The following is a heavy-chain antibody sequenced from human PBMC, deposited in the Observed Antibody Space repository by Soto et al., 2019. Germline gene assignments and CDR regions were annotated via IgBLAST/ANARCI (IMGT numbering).Heavy chain of an antibody. CDR2: ISAYNGNT. V-gene: IGHV1-18*04. J-gene: IGHJ4*02. CDR1: GYTFTSYG. Sequence: ASVKVSCKASGYTFTSYGISWVRQAPGQGLEWMGWISAYNGNTNYAQKLQGRVTMTTDTSTSTAYMELRSLGSDDTAVYYCERDGPAAPVHGYYYDSTGYYYGYWGRGSLGTVS. D-gene: IGHD3-22*01. CDR3: ERDGPAAPVHGYYYDSTGYYYGY.